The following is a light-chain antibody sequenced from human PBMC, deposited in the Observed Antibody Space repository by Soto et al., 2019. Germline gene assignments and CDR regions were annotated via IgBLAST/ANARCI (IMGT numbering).Light chain of an antibody. J-gene: IGLJ1*01. CDR3: CSYAGSSTDV. CDR1: SSDVGSYNL. CDR2: EVS. Sequence: QSALTQPASVSGSPGQSITISCTGTSSDVGSYNLVSWYQQHPGKAPKLIIYEVSKRPSGVSNRFSGSKSGNTASLTISGLQAEDEADYYCCSYAGSSTDVFGTGTKMTVL. V-gene: IGLV2-23*02.